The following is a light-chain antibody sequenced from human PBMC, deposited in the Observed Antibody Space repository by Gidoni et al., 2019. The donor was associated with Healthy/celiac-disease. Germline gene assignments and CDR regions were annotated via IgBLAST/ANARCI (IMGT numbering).Light chain of an antibody. CDR2: DVS. CDR3: SSYTSSSTQV. J-gene: IGLJ3*02. CDR1: SSDVGGYNY. V-gene: IGLV2-14*03. Sequence: QSALTQPASVSGSPGQSITISCPGTSSDVGGYNYVSWYQQHPGKAPKLMIYDVSNRPSGVPNRFSGSKSGNTASLTISGLQAEDEADYYCSSYTSSSTQVFGGGTKLTVL.